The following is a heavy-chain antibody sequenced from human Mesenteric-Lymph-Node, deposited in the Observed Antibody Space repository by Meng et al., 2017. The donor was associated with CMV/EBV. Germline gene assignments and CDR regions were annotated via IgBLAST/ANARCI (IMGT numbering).Heavy chain of an antibody. CDR2: IYSGGST. J-gene: IGHJ4*02. Sequence: GESLKISCAASGFSVSTTYMSWVRQAPGKGLEWVSIIYSGGSTSYADSVKGRFTISRDNSKNTLYLQMNSLRVEDTAVYYCARNIAGDNKDSWGQGTLVTVSS. CDR3: ARNIAGDNKDS. CDR1: GFSVSTTY. D-gene: IGHD2/OR15-2a*01. V-gene: IGHV3-53*01.